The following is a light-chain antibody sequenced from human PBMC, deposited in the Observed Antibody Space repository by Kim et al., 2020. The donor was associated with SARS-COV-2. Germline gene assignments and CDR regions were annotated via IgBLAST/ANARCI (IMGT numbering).Light chain of an antibody. V-gene: IGLV3-19*01. Sequence: SSALPQAPAVSVALGQTVRITCQGDSLRSYYATWYQQKPGQAPMLVIYGKNNRPSEIPDRFSGSSSGNTASLTITGAQAEDEADYYCNSRDSNNNVIFGGGTQLTVL. J-gene: IGLJ2*01. CDR1: SLRSYY. CDR2: GKN. CDR3: NSRDSNNNVI.